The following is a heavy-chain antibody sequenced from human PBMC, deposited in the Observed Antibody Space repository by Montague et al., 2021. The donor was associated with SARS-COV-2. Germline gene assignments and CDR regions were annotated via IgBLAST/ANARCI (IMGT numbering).Heavy chain of an antibody. D-gene: IGHD1-14*01. V-gene: IGHV4-39*07. CDR2: IDYRGTT. CDR3: ARISGITSWYYDY. Sequence: SETLSLTCTVSGGSISSTNYYWGLIRQPPGKGLEWIGSIDYRGTTNYNPSLQSRVTISVDSSKNQFSVRLSSVTAADTAVYYCARISGITSWYYDYWGQGTLVTVSS. J-gene: IGHJ4*02. CDR1: GGSISSTNYY.